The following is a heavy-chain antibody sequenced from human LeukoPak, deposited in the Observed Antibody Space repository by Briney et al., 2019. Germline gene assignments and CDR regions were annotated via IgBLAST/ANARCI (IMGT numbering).Heavy chain of an antibody. J-gene: IGHJ4*02. CDR3: ELGGKAAFDY. CDR1: GGSFSGYY. V-gene: IGHV4-39*01. D-gene: IGHD3-16*01. CDR2: IYYSGST. Sequence: SETLSLTCAVYGGSFSGYYWGWIRQPPGKGLEWIGSIYYSGSTYYNPSLKSRVTISVDTSKNQFSLKLSSVTAADTAVHYCELGGKAAFDYWGQGTLVTVSS.